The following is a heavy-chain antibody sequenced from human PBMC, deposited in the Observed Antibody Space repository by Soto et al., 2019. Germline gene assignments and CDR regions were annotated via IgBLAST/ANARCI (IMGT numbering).Heavy chain of an antibody. CDR1: GFTFSNYG. J-gene: IGHJ4*02. CDR2: ISDDGVSK. CDR3: AKSQAGAYDFWSGPPSYFDY. Sequence: GGSLRLSCAASGFTFSNYGMHWVRQAPGKGLEWVAAISDDGVSKYYADSVQGRFTISRDNSESAVFLQMNSLRPDDTAVYYCAKSQAGAYDFWSGPPSYFDYWGQGTLVTVSS. D-gene: IGHD3-3*01. V-gene: IGHV3-30*18.